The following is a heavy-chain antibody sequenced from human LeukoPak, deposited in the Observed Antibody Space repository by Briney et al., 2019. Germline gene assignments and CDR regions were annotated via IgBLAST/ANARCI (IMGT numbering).Heavy chain of an antibody. D-gene: IGHD3-3*01. CDR2: IYQCGTT. J-gene: IGHJ3*02. CDR3: ARELVRFLEWFPRVPDAFDI. V-gene: IGHV4-4*02. CDR1: GGSISSGNW. Sequence: SETLSLTCAVSGGSISSGNWWNWVRQSPGKGLEWIGEIYQCGTTTYNPSLKSRVTMSMDKSKNELSLRLTSVTAADTAVYYCARELVRFLEWFPRVPDAFDIWGQGTMVTVSS.